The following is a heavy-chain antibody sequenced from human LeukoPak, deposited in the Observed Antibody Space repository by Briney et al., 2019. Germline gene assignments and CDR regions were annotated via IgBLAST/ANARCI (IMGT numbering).Heavy chain of an antibody. D-gene: IGHD6-13*01. CDR1: GGTFSSYA. J-gene: IGHJ4*02. CDR3: ARGLAAAGTFSLVY. Sequence: ASVTVSCKASGGTFSSYAISWVRQAPGQGLEWMGGIIPIFGTANYAQKFQGRVTITTDESTSTAYMELSSLRSEDTAVYYCARGLAAAGTFSLVYWGQGTLVTVSS. V-gene: IGHV1-69*05. CDR2: IIPIFGTA.